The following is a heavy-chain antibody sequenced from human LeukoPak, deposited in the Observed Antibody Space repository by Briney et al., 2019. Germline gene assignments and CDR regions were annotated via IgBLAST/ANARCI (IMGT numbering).Heavy chain of an antibody. CDR3: ARDPVPAAARHFDY. CDR1: GFTFSSYA. D-gene: IGHD2-2*01. CDR2: ISSDGSLE. V-gene: IGHV3-30-3*01. J-gene: IGHJ4*02. Sequence: GRSLRLSCAASGFTFSSYAMHWVRQAPGKGLEWSAVISSDGSLEYYADSVKGRFTISRDNSKYTLYLQMNSLRPEDTAVYYCARDPVPAAARHFDYWGQGTLVTVSS.